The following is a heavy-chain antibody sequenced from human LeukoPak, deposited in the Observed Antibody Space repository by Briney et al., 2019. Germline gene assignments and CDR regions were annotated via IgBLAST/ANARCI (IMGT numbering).Heavy chain of an antibody. CDR3: ARGGYSYGHDAFDI. D-gene: IGHD5-18*01. V-gene: IGHV3-33*01. Sequence: PGGSLRLSCAASGFTFSSYGMHWVRQAPGEGLEWVAVIWYDGSNKYYADSVKGRFTISRDNSKNTLYLQMNSLRAEDTAVYYCARGGYSYGHDAFDIWGQGTMVTVSS. J-gene: IGHJ3*02. CDR2: IWYDGSNK. CDR1: GFTFSSYG.